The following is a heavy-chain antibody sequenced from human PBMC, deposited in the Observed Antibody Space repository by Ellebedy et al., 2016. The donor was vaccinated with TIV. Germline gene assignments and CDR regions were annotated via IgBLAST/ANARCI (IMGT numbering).Heavy chain of an antibody. Sequence: ASVKVSCXVSGYTLTELSMHWVRQAPGKGLEWMGGFDPEDGETIYAQKFQGRVTMTRNTSISTAYMELSSLRSEDTAVYYCARGKVSSSWYIVTAMVTWGQGTLVTVSS. CDR1: GYTLTELS. V-gene: IGHV1-24*01. CDR2: FDPEDGET. CDR3: ARGKVSSSWYIVTAMVT. D-gene: IGHD6-13*01. J-gene: IGHJ5*02.